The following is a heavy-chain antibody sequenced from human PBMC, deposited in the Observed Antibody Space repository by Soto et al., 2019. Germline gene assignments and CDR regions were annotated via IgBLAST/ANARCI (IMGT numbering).Heavy chain of an antibody. CDR3: ARQTAAAGNDFDY. CDR1: GGSISSYY. D-gene: IGHD6-13*01. Sequence: PSETLSLTCTVSGGSISSYYWSWIRQPPGKGLEWIGYIYYSGSTNYNPSLKSRVTISVDTSKNQFSLKLSSVTAADTAVYYCARQTAAAGNDFDYWGQGTLVTVSS. J-gene: IGHJ4*02. CDR2: IYYSGST. V-gene: IGHV4-59*01.